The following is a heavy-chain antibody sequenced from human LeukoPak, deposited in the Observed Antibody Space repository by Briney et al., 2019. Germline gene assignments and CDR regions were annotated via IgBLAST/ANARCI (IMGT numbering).Heavy chain of an antibody. V-gene: IGHV4-59*01. D-gene: IGHD3-16*01. J-gene: IGHJ6*03. CDR2: IYYSGYT. CDR1: GGSMSSYY. Sequence: SETLSLTCTVWGGSMSSYYWSWLRQPPGKGVKWIGNIYYSGYTTYSPSLRRRVNISVEKSKKQFVLKMRYVDGADTAVYYCARETSQKGAHYMDVWGKGTTITISS. CDR3: ARETSQKGAHYMDV.